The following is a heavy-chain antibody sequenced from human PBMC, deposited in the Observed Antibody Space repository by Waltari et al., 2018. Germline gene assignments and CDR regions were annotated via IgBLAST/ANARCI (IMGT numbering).Heavy chain of an antibody. CDR1: GFTFSSYA. D-gene: IGHD3-3*01. J-gene: IGHJ4*02. V-gene: IGHV3-23*01. CDR2: IRGSGGST. CDR3: AKLGDFWSGYYNPLFDY. Sequence: EVQLLESGGGLVQPGGSLRLSCAASGFTFSSYAMSWVRQAPGKGLEWVSAIRGSGGSTYYADSVKGRFTISRDNSKNTLYLQMNSLRAEDTAVYYCAKLGDFWSGYYNPLFDYWGQGTLVTVSS.